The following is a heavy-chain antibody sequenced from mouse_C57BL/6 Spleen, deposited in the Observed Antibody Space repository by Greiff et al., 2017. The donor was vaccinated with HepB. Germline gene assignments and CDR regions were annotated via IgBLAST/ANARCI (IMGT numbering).Heavy chain of an antibody. J-gene: IGHJ1*03. CDR1: GYAFSSSW. V-gene: IGHV1-82*01. D-gene: IGHD1-1*02. CDR2: IYPGDGDT. CDR3: AREGGSPYFDV. Sequence: QVQLQQSGPELVKPGASVKISCKASGYAFSSSWMNWVKQRPGKGLEWIGRIYPGDGDTNYNGKFNGKATLTADKSSSTAYMQLSSLTSEDSAVYFCAREGGSPYFDVWGTGTTVTVSS.